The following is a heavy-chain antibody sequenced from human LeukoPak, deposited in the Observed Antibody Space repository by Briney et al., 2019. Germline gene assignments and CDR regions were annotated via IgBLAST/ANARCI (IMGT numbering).Heavy chain of an antibody. Sequence: GGSLGLSCAASGFTFSSYAMSWVRQAPGKGLEWVSAISDSGGSTYYADSVKGRLTISRDNSKNTLYLQMNSLRAEDTAVYYCAKDRYGDYVIDYWGQGTLVTVSS. CDR1: GFTFSSYA. CDR2: ISDSGGST. J-gene: IGHJ4*02. CDR3: AKDRYGDYVIDY. V-gene: IGHV3-23*01. D-gene: IGHD4-17*01.